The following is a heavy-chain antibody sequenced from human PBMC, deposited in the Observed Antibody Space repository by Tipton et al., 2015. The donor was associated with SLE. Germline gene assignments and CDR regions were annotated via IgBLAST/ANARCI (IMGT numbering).Heavy chain of an antibody. CDR3: ARGRYYYDSSGYSRVFDY. CDR1: GGSFSGYY. Sequence: TLSLTCAVYGGSFSGYYWSWIRQPPGKGLEWIGEINHSGSTNYNPSLKSRVTISVDTSKNQFSLKLSSVTAAGTPVYYCARGRYYYDSSGYSRVFDYWGQGTLVTVSS. D-gene: IGHD3-22*01. J-gene: IGHJ4*02. V-gene: IGHV4-34*01. CDR2: INHSGST.